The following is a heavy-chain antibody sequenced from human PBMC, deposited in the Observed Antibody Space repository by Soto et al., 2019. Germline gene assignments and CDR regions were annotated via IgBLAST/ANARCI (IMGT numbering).Heavy chain of an antibody. CDR2: ISAYNGNT. CDR1: GYTFTSYG. J-gene: IGHJ4*02. Sequence: ASVKVSCKASGYTFTSYGISWVRQAPGQGLEWVGWISAYNGNTNYAQKLQGRVTMTTDTSTSTAYVELRSLRSDDTAVYYCARGSGYEHGRLLFDYWGQGTLVTVSS. V-gene: IGHV1-18*01. D-gene: IGHD5-12*01. CDR3: ARGSGYEHGRLLFDY.